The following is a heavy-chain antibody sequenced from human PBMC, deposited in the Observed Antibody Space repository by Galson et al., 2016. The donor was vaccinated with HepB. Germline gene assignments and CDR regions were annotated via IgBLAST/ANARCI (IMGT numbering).Heavy chain of an antibody. CDR3: ARDYSYSSNWPGY. J-gene: IGHJ4*02. CDR2: ISDYGTNI. D-gene: IGHD7-27*01. V-gene: IGHV3-30-3*01. Sequence: SLRLSCAMSGLTFSKYAMQWVRQAPGKGLEWVAVISDYGTNINYADSVKGRFTISRDTSRVYLQMSSLTPADTGLYYCARDYSYSSNWPGYWGQGTLVIVSS. CDR1: GLTFSKYA.